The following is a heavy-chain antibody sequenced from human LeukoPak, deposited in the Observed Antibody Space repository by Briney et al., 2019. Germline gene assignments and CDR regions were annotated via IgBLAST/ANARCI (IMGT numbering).Heavy chain of an antibody. J-gene: IGHJ4*02. CDR2: ISGSGVST. Sequence: HPGGSLRLSCAASNFTFSSYTMNWVRQAPGKGLEWVSVISGSGVSTNYADSVKGRFTISRDNAKNSLYLQMNSLRDEDTAVYYCARINMVRGVISPPDYWGQGTMVTVSS. D-gene: IGHD3-10*01. CDR3: ARINMVRGVISPPDY. V-gene: IGHV3-23*01. CDR1: NFTFSSYT.